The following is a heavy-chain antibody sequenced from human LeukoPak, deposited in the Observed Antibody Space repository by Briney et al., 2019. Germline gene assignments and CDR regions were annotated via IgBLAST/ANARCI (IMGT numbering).Heavy chain of an antibody. CDR2: MNPNSGNT. J-gene: IGHJ6*03. Sequence: ASVKVSCKASGYTFTSYDINWVRQATGQGLEWMGWMNPNSGNTGYAQKFQGRVTMTRNTSISTAYMELSSLRSEDTAVYYCARASAGDYGDYVIDYYMDVWGKGTTVTVSS. CDR3: ARASAGDYGDYVIDYYMDV. CDR1: GYTFTSYD. D-gene: IGHD4-17*01. V-gene: IGHV1-8*01.